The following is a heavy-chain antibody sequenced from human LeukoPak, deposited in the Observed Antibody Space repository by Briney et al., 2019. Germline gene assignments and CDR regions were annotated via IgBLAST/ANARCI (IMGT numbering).Heavy chain of an antibody. CDR1: GLTFSSYW. D-gene: IGHD2-15*01. J-gene: IGHJ4*02. CDR3: ASRDQSCSGDTCYPIDY. CDR2: INREGSST. Sequence: GGSLRLSCAVSGLTFSSYWMHWVRQAPGKGLVWVSGINREGSSTSYADSVKGRFTISRDNAKNTLYLQMNSLRAEDTAVYYCASRDQSCSGDTCYPIDYWGQGTLVTVSS. V-gene: IGHV3-74*01.